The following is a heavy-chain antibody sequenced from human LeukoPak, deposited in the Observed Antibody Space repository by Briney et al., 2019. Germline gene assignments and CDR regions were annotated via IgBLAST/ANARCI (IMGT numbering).Heavy chain of an antibody. CDR3: ARDNTYYDFWSGYYAMYNWFDP. D-gene: IGHD3-3*01. CDR1: GGSISSHY. J-gene: IGHJ5*02. Sequence: PSETLSLTCTVSGGSISSHYWSWIRQPPGKGLEWIGYIYYSGSTNYNPSLKSRVTISVDTSKNQFPLKLSSVTAADTAVYYCARDNTYYDFWSGYYAMYNWFDPWGQGTLVTVSS. CDR2: IYYSGST. V-gene: IGHV4-59*11.